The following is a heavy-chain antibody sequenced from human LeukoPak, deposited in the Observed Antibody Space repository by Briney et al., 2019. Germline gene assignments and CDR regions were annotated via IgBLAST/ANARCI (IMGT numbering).Heavy chain of an antibody. CDR2: ISAYNGNT. J-gene: IGHJ4*02. Sequence: ASVKVSCKASGYTFTSYGISWVRQAPGQGLEWMGWISAYNGNTNYAQKLQGRVTMTTDTSTSTAYMELRSLRSDDTAVYYCARERYYYDSSGYLDYWGQGTLVTVSS. CDR3: ARERYYYDSSGYLDY. D-gene: IGHD3-22*01. V-gene: IGHV1-18*01. CDR1: GYTFTSYG.